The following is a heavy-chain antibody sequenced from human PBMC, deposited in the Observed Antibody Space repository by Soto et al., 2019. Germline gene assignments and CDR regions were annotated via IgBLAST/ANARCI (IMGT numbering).Heavy chain of an antibody. V-gene: IGHV1-18*01. CDR3: ARDLVLLYFDWFSRYVMDV. J-gene: IGHJ6*02. D-gene: IGHD3-9*01. CDR1: GYTFTSYG. CDR2: ISAYNGNT. Sequence: ASVKVSCKASGYTFTSYGISWVRQAPGQGLEWMGWISAYNGNTNYAQKLQGRVTMTTDTSTSTAYMELRSLRSDDTAVYYCARDLVLLYFDWFSRYVMDVWGQGTTVPVSS.